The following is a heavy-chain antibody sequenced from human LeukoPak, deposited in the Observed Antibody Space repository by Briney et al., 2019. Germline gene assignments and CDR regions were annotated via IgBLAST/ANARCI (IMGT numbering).Heavy chain of an antibody. CDR3: ARPLLEVVGTFDT. CDR1: GGSLSSTTYY. D-gene: IGHD2-21*01. CDR2: INYSGST. V-gene: IGHV4-39*01. J-gene: IGHJ5*02. Sequence: SETLSLTCTVSGGSLSSTTYYWGWIRQPPGKGLEWIGTINYSGSTYYNPSLKSRVTISVDTSKNQFSLRVRSMTATDTAVYYCARPLLEVVGTFDTWGQGALVAVSS.